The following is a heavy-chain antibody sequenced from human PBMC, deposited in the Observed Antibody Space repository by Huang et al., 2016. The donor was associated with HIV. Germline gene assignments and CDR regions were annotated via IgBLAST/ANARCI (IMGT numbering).Heavy chain of an antibody. Sequence: QLHLQESGPGLVTPSETLSLTCSVSGGSISGSSCYGCWIRQSPEKGVEWIGDNYNNGGTNHNPSLKSRVTISVDTSKNQLALKLSSVTAADTAVDYCARRWFDHGSYFWFDPWGQGTLVTVSS. CDR3: ARRWFDHGSYFWFDP. J-gene: IGHJ5*02. CDR2: NYNNGGT. CDR1: GGSISGSSCY. V-gene: IGHV4-39*01. D-gene: IGHD1-26*01.